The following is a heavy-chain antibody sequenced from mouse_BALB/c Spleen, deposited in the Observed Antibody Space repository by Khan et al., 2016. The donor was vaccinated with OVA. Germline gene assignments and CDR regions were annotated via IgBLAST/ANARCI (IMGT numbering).Heavy chain of an antibody. V-gene: IGHV3-1*02. CDR1: GYSITSGYN. Sequence: VQLKQSGPDLVKPSQSLLLTCTVTGYSITSGYNWHWIRQFPGNKLEWMGYIHYSGRTNYNPSLKSRISITRDTSKNPFFLQLNSVTSEDTATYYCAGGFPTYWGQGTLVTVSA. CDR3: AGGFPTY. J-gene: IGHJ3*01. CDR2: IHYSGRT.